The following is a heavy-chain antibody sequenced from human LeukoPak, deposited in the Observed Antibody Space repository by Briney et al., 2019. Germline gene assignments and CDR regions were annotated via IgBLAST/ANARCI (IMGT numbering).Heavy chain of an antibody. Sequence: GGSLRLSCAASGFTFSSYAMSWVRQAPGKGLEWLSAISGSGGSTYYADSVKGRFTISRDNSKNTLYLQMNSLRAEDTAVYYCAKAGGYYYDNYFDYWGQGTLVTVSS. CDR1: GFTFSSYA. CDR3: AKAGGYYYDNYFDY. J-gene: IGHJ4*02. D-gene: IGHD3-22*01. CDR2: ISGSGGST. V-gene: IGHV3-23*01.